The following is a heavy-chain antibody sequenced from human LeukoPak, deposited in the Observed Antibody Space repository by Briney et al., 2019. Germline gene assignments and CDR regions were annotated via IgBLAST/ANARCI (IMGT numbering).Heavy chain of an antibody. D-gene: IGHD6-6*01. Sequence: SETLSLTCTVSGGSISSYYWSWIRQPPGKGLEWIGYIYTSGSTNYNPSLKSRFTISVDTSKNQFSLKLSSWTAADTAVYSCARLRSIAVRAFDYWGQGPLVTVSS. CDR3: ARLRSIAVRAFDY. CDR2: IYTSGST. V-gene: IGHV4-4*09. J-gene: IGHJ4*02. CDR1: GGSISSYY.